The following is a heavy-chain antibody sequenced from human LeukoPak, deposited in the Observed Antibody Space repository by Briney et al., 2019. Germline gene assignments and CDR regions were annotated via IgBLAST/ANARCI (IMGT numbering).Heavy chain of an antibody. J-gene: IGHJ3*02. CDR1: AFIFSGHW. CDR2: IKEDGSER. Sequence: GGSLRLSCEASAFIFSGHWLNWVRQTPGKGLEWVASIKEDGSERQYVDSVKGRFIISRDNTKASLFLQLNSLRAEDTAVYYCAKRGQVDWNYIFAFDIWGQGTMVTVSS. V-gene: IGHV3-7*03. CDR3: AKRGQVDWNYIFAFDI. D-gene: IGHD1-7*01.